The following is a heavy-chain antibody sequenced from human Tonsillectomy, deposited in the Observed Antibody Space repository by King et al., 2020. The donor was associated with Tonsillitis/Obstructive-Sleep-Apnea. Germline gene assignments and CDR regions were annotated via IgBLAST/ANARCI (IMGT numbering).Heavy chain of an antibody. V-gene: IGHV3-30*18. J-gene: IGHJ4*02. CDR2: ISYDGSNK. CDR3: AKPYIATAGIKAYYFDY. CDR1: GFTFSNYG. D-gene: IGHD6-13*01. Sequence: VQLVESGGGVVQPGRSLRLSCAASGFTFSNYGMHWVRQAPGKGLEWVAVISYDGSNKYYVDSVKGRFTISRDNSKNTLYLQMNSLSAEDTAVYYCAKPYIATAGIKAYYFDYWGQGTLVTVSS.